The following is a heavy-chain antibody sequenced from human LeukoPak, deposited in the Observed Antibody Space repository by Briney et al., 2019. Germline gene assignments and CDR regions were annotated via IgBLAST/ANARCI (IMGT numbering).Heavy chain of an antibody. Sequence: GGSLRLSCAASGFTFSDYYMSWIRQAPGKGLEWVSSLSSTGNTIDYADSVKGRFTISRDITENSLYLQMNSLRAEDTAVYYCARGGIAMAYNWFDPWGQGTLVTVSS. CDR1: GFTFSDYY. CDR3: ARGGIAMAYNWFDP. J-gene: IGHJ5*02. V-gene: IGHV3-11*01. D-gene: IGHD5-18*01. CDR2: LSSTGNTI.